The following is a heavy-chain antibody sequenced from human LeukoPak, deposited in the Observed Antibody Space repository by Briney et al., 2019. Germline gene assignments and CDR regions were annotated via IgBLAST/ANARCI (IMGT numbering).Heavy chain of an antibody. V-gene: IGHV4-34*01. CDR2: INNRGTT. D-gene: IGHD5-12*01. CDR3: ARVPLWWLTPFDF. J-gene: IGHJ4*02. Sequence: SETLSLTCAVSGGSLSPHYWSWIRRPLGKGLEWIGEINNRGTTNYSPSLRGRATISVDASKNQFSLRLTSVTAADTAMYYCARVPLWWLTPFDFWGQGTLATVSS. CDR1: GGSLSPHY.